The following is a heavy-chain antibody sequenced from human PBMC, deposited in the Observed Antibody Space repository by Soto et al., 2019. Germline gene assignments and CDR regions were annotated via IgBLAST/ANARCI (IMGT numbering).Heavy chain of an antibody. V-gene: IGHV1-69*13. CDR1: GGTFSSYA. Sequence: GASVKVSCKASGGTFSSYAISWVRQAPGQGLEWMGGIIPIFGTANYAQKFQGRVTITADESTSTAYMELSSLRSEDTAVYYCASARDFWSGYQAPLYYYYGMDVWGQGTTVTVSS. D-gene: IGHD3-3*01. CDR2: IIPIFGTA. J-gene: IGHJ6*02. CDR3: ASARDFWSGYQAPLYYYYGMDV.